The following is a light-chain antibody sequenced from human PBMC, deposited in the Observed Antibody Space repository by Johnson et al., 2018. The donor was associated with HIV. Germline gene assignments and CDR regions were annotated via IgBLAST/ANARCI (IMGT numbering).Light chain of an antibody. CDR2: DNN. Sequence: QSVLTQPPSVSAAPVQKVTISCSGSSSNIGNNYVSWYQQLPGTAPKLLIYDNNKRPSGIPDRFSGSKSGTSATLGITGLQTGDEADYYRGTWDSSLSAFYVFGTGTKVTVL. V-gene: IGLV1-51*01. J-gene: IGLJ1*01. CDR1: SSNIGNNY. CDR3: GTWDSSLSAFYV.